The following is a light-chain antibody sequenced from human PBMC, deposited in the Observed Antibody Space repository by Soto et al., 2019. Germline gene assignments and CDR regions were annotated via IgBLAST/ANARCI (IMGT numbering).Light chain of an antibody. Sequence: IQLTQSPSSLSASVGDRVTITCRASQGISNYLAWYQQKPGKTPRLLIYGATTLQSGVPSRVSGSGSGTDFALTISRLQPEDFDSYYCQQLKSYVTFGQGTRLEIK. CDR3: QQLKSYVT. CDR2: GAT. CDR1: QGISNY. V-gene: IGKV1-9*01. J-gene: IGKJ5*01.